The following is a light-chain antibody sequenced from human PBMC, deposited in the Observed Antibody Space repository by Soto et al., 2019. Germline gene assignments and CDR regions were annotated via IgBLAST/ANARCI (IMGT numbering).Light chain of an antibody. CDR1: SSDVGIYNY. CDR3: ISYTTGSTRV. Sequence: QSVLTQPASVSGSPGQSIAISCTGSSSDVGIYNYVSWYQQHPGKVPKLIIYEVTNRPSGVSNRFSGSKSGNTASLTISGLQAEDEADYYSISYTTGSTRVFGTGTKVTV. J-gene: IGLJ1*01. CDR2: EVT. V-gene: IGLV2-14*01.